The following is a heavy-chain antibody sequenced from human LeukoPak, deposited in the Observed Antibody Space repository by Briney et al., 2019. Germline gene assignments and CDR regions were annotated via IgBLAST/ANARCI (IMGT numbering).Heavy chain of an antibody. CDR2: IYYSGST. J-gene: IGHJ4*02. V-gene: IGHV4-31*03. CDR1: GGSISSGGYY. CDR3: ATGVGHYYDSSGYPFDY. Sequence: SETLSLTCTVSGGSISSGGYYWSWIPQHPGKGLEWIGYIYYSGSTYYNPSLKSRVTISVDTSKNQFSLKLSSVTAADTAVYYCATGVGHYYDSSGYPFDYWGQGTLVTVSS. D-gene: IGHD3-22*01.